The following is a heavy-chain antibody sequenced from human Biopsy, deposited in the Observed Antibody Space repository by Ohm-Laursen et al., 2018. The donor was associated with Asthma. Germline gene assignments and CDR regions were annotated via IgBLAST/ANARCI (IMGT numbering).Heavy chain of an antibody. V-gene: IGHV1-3*04. CDR2: VNTGNGDT. CDR1: GCNFISFA. J-gene: IGHJ3*01. D-gene: IGHD3-9*01. CDR3: ARTYYDFLTGQVKDVFGV. Sequence: SVKVSCKASGCNFISFAIHWVRQAPGQRLEWMGWVNTGNGDTKYSQKFQGRVTITRDTSASTAYMELRSLRSEDMATYYCARTYYDFLTGQVKDVFGVWGQGTMVTVSS.